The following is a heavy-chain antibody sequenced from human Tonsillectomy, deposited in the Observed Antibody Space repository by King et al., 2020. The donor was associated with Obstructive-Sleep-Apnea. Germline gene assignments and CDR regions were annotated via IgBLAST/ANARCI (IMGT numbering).Heavy chain of an antibody. V-gene: IGHV5-51*01. CDR2: IYPGDSDT. D-gene: IGHD3-10*01. CDR3: ARQQRNLAGTDYPDADLDL. Sequence: QLVQSGAEAKKPGESLRISCRGVGFGFSRHWIAWVRQLPGKGLEWMGIIYPGDSDTRYSPTFRGQVVISVDKSTNTAYLHWNNLRASDTAVFYCARQQRNLAGTDYPDADLDLWGQGTKVTVSS. CDR1: GFGFSRHW. J-gene: IGHJ3*01.